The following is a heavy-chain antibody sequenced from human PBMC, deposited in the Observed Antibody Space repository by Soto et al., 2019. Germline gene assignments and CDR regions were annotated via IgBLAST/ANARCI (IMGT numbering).Heavy chain of an antibody. V-gene: IGHV1-3*04. CDR1: GYIFTNYA. CDR2: IHTGNGNT. Sequence: ASVKVSCEASGYIFTNYAMHWVRQAPGQRLEWMGWIHTGNGNTKYSQNFQGRVTITRDTSANTAYMEVSSLRYEDTAVYYCARDAGSHAYYFDSWGQGTLVTVSS. J-gene: IGHJ4*02. CDR3: ARDAGSHAYYFDS.